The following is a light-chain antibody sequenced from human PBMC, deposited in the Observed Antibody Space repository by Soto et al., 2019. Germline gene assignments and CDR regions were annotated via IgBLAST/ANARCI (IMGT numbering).Light chain of an antibody. J-gene: IGLJ2*01. CDR2: LNSDGRH. Sequence: QSVLTQSPSTSASLGASVKLTCTRSSGHSSYAIAWQQQQPEEGPRYLMKLNSDGRHSKGVAIPYCFSGSSSGAARYLTIPSLQSEDEADYACQTWGPGVVVFGGGTKLTVL. CDR3: QTWGPGVVV. CDR1: SGHSSYA. V-gene: IGLV4-69*01.